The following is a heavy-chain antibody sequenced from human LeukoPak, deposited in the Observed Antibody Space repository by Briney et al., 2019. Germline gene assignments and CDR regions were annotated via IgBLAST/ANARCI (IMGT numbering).Heavy chain of an antibody. Sequence: GESLRLSCAASGFSFDSYAMTWVRQAPGKGLEWVSGISASDGRMYYADSVKGRLTISRDNSKYTLYLQMNSLRAEDTAVYYCAKLGWDQRDMDAWGRGTTVTVSS. D-gene: IGHD1-26*01. CDR1: GFSFDSYA. CDR3: AKLGWDQRDMDA. J-gene: IGHJ6*02. V-gene: IGHV3-23*01. CDR2: ISASDGRM.